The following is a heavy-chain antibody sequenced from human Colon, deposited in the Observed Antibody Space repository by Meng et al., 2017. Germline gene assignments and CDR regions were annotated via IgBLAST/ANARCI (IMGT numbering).Heavy chain of an antibody. CDR1: GFTFSSYA. CDR3: AKYDECYYDSSGTVRYYYCGGMDV. CDR2: ISGSGGST. V-gene: IGHV3-23*01. Sequence: GESLKISCAASGFTFSSYAMSWVRQAPGKGLEWVSAISGSGGSTYYADSVTGRFTISRDNSKNTLYLQMNSLRAEDTAVYYCAKYDECYYDSSGTVRYYYCGGMDVWGQGTTVTVSS. D-gene: IGHD3-22*01. J-gene: IGHJ6*02.